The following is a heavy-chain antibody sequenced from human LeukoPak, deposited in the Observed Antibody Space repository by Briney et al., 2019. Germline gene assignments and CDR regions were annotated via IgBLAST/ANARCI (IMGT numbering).Heavy chain of an antibody. Sequence: GGSLRLSCAASGFPFSIYAMSWVRQAPGKGLEWVSAISGSGGSTYYADSVKGRFTISRDNSKNTLYLQMNSLRAEDTAVYYCAKERPYYDFWSGYPLIFDYWGQGTLVTVSS. CDR2: ISGSGGST. CDR1: GFPFSIYA. J-gene: IGHJ4*02. CDR3: AKERPYYDFWSGYPLIFDY. D-gene: IGHD3-3*01. V-gene: IGHV3-23*01.